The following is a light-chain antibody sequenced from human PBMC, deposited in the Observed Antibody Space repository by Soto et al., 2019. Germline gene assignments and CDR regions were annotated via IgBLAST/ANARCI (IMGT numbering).Light chain of an antibody. CDR1: SSDVGGYNY. Sequence: QSALTQPASVSGSPGQSITISCTGTSSDVGGYNYVSWYQQHPGKVPKLMVYDVSSRPSGVSNRFSGSKSGNTASLTISGLQAEDAADYYCRSYTGTNTVLFGGGTKLTVL. CDR3: RSYTGTNTVL. J-gene: IGLJ2*01. V-gene: IGLV2-14*03. CDR2: DVS.